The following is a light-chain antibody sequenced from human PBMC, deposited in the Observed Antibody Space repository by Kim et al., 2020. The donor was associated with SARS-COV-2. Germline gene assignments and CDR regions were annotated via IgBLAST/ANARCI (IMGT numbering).Light chain of an antibody. CDR1: QDISSY. V-gene: IGKV1-9*01. CDR2: AAA. J-gene: IGKJ5*01. CDR3: QQLNGYPIT. Sequence: ASGGDRVTITCRASQDISSYLAWYQQKPGKAPNVLIYAAATLQSGVPSRFSGSGSGTEFTLTISSLQPEDFAIYYCQQLNGYPITFGQGTRLEIK.